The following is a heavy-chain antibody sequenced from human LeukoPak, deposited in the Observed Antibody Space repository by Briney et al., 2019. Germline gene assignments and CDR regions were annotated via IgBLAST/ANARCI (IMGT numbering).Heavy chain of an antibody. CDR1: EFSVGSNY. Sequence: GGSLGPPLAASEFSVGSNYMTWVRQAPGKGLEWVSLIYSVGGTYYAGSVRGRFTISTDTSKRTLYLRIYRLRAEDTAVYYCARGPSGYHNTGGQGTLVTVSS. CDR3: ARGPSGYHNT. J-gene: IGHJ4*02. CDR2: IYSVGGT. D-gene: IGHD5-12*01. V-gene: IGHV3-66*01.